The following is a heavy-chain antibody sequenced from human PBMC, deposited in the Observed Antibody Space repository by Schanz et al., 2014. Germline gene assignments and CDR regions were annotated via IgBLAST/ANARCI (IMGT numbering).Heavy chain of an antibody. CDR1: GFTFNSYA. J-gene: IGHJ4*02. V-gene: IGHV3-23*04. CDR3: ARAHGNNWYGKGLDY. D-gene: IGHD1-1*01. CDR2: ISHSGGSK. Sequence: DLVESGGGLIQRGESLRLSCAASGFTFNSYAMTWVRQAPGKGLEWVSSISHSGGSKYYADSVKGRFTISRDNSKNTLYLQMNSLRADDTAVYFCARAHGNNWYGKGLDYWGQGTQVTVSS.